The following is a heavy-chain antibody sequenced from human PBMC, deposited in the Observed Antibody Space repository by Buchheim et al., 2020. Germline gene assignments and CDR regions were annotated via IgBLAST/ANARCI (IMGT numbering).Heavy chain of an antibody. CDR3: AKGLGAGYYFGMDV. V-gene: IGHV3-23*01. Sequence: EVQLLESGGGLVQPGGSLRLSCAASGFTFSSYAMTWVRQAPGKGLEWVSGLSGSGGSTYYADSVKGRFTISRDNSKNPLYLQMNSLRAEDTAVYYCAKGLGAGYYFGMDVWGQGTT. D-gene: IGHD7-27*01. J-gene: IGHJ6*02. CDR2: LSGSGGST. CDR1: GFTFSSYA.